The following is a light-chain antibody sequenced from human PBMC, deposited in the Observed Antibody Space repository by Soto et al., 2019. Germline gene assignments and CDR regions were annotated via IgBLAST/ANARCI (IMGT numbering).Light chain of an antibody. CDR2: EVS. CDR1: SSTVGVYNF. Sequence: QSVLTQPASVSGSPGKWPTSPSLGPSSTVGVYNFLSWYQQHPGKAPKLMIYEVSHRPSGVSNRFSGSKSGNTASLTISGLQAEDEADYYCSLYTSSSTLVFATGTKVTVL. V-gene: IGLV2-14*01. J-gene: IGLJ1*01. CDR3: SLYTSSSTLV.